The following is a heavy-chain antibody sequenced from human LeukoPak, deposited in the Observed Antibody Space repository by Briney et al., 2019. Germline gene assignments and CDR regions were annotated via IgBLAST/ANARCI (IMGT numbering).Heavy chain of an antibody. CDR3: ARHVSTSESENFDY. CDR1: GVSISSYY. D-gene: IGHD3-10*02. CDR2: IYTSGST. V-gene: IGHV4-4*09. Sequence: PSETLSLTCTVSGVSISSYYWSWIRQPPGKGREWIGYIYTSGSTNHNPSLKSRVTISVDTSKNQFSLKLSSVTAADTAVYYCARHVSTSESENFDYWGQGTLVTVSS. J-gene: IGHJ4*02.